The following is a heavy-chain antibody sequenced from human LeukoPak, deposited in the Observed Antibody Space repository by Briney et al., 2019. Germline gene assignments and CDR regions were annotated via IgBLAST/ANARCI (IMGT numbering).Heavy chain of an antibody. D-gene: IGHD4-23*01. Sequence: GGSLRLSCAASGFTFSSYSMNWVRQAPGKGLEWVSSISSSSSYIYYADSVKGRFTISRDNAKNSLYLQMNSLRAEDTAVYYCARDRVTSDYYYCYMDVWGKGTTVTVSS. CDR2: ISSSSSYI. CDR1: GFTFSSYS. V-gene: IGHV3-21*01. CDR3: ARDRVTSDYYYCYMDV. J-gene: IGHJ6*03.